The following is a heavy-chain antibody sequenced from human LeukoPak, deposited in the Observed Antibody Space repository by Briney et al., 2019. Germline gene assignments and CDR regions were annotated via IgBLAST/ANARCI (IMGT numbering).Heavy chain of an antibody. V-gene: IGHV3-20*04. Sequence: TGGSLRLSCAAPGFTFDDYGMSWVRHAPGKGVEGVSGIYWNGDSTDYADSVKGRFNISRDNARNSLYVQMNSLRAEDTALYYCARGPLTGSMLGDFDYWGQGTLVTVSS. CDR2: IYWNGDST. J-gene: IGHJ4*02. CDR3: ARGPLTGSMLGDFDY. D-gene: IGHD7-27*01. CDR1: GFTFDDYG.